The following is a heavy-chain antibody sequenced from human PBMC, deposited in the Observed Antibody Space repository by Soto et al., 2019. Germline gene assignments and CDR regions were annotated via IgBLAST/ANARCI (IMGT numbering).Heavy chain of an antibody. CDR2: TTYTGSA. D-gene: IGHD4-17*01. CDR3: GRVNYGDYYDGMDV. Sequence: PSETLSLTCTVSGGSINYSYWTWIRHPPGKGLEWIGYTTYTGSANYNDSLKSRITISVDTSKTQFSLKLSSVTAADTVLYYCGRVNYGDYYDGMDVWGQGTMVTVSS. J-gene: IGHJ6*02. V-gene: IGHV4-59*01. CDR1: GGSINYSY.